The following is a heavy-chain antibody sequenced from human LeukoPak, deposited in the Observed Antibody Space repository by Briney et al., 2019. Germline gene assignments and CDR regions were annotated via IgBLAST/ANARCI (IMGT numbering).Heavy chain of an antibody. J-gene: IGHJ6*02. CDR3: AKVSGGGLYYDGMDV. Sequence: GGSLRLSCTASGFTFGDYAMSWFRQAPGKGLEWVGFIRSKAYGGTTEYAASVKGRFTISRDDSKSIAYLQMNSLKTEDTAVYYCAKVSGGGLYYDGMDVWGQGTTVTVSS. D-gene: IGHD1-14*01. V-gene: IGHV3-49*03. CDR1: GFTFGDYA. CDR2: IRSKAYGGTT.